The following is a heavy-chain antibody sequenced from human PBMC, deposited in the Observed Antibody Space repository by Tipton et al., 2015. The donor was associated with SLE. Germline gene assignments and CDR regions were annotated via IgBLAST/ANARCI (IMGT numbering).Heavy chain of an antibody. Sequence: TLSLTCTVSGGSISSSSYYWGWIRQPPGKGLEWIGYIYYSGSTNYNPSLKSRVTISVDTSKNQFSPKLSSVTAADTAVYYCARRAGQWYFDLWGRGTLVTVSS. CDR2: IYYSGST. J-gene: IGHJ2*01. V-gene: IGHV4-61*05. D-gene: IGHD6-19*01. CDR3: ARRAGQWYFDL. CDR1: GGSISSSSYY.